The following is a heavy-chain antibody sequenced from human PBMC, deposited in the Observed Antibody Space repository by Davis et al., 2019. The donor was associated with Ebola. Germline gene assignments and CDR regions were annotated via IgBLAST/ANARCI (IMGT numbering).Heavy chain of an antibody. D-gene: IGHD3-22*01. V-gene: IGHV3-11*04. J-gene: IGHJ4*02. Sequence: GALRLSCAASGFTFSDYYMSWIRQAPGKGLEWVSYISSSGSTIYYADSVKGRFTISRDNAKNSLYLQMNSLRAEDTAVYYCARDAHYYDSSGYFPFDYWGQGTLVTVSS. CDR1: GFTFSDYY. CDR3: ARDAHYYDSSGYFPFDY. CDR2: ISSSGSTI.